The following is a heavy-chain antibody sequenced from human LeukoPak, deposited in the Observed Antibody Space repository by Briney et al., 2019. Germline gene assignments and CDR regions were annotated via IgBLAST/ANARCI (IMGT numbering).Heavy chain of an antibody. CDR1: GFTFSTYG. Sequence: GGSLRLSCAASGFTFSTYGMHWVRQAPGKGLEWVAVISYDGSNKHYADPVKGRFTISRDNSKNTLYLQMNSLRGEDTAVYYCARGRAGYYFDYWGQGTLVTVSS. CDR2: ISYDGSNK. CDR3: ARGRAGYYFDY. V-gene: IGHV3-30*03. D-gene: IGHD6-19*01. J-gene: IGHJ4*02.